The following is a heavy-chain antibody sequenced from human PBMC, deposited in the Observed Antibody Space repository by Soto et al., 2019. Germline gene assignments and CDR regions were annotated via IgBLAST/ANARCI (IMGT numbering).Heavy chain of an antibody. CDR3: ARQAARNYFDF. CDR1: GFTFSDYY. J-gene: IGHJ4*02. V-gene: IGHV3-11*01. CDR2: IDSRGRTI. D-gene: IGHD6-6*01. Sequence: QVQLVESGGALVKPEGSLRLSCAASGFTFSDYYMSWIRQAPGKGLEWVSYIDSRGRTISYADSVKGRFTISRDDAKNSLYLQMNSLRAEDTAVYYCARQAARNYFDFWGQGTLVTVSS.